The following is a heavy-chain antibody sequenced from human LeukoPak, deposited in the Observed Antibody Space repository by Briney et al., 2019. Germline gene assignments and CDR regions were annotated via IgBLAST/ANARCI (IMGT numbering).Heavy chain of an antibody. J-gene: IGHJ4*02. V-gene: IGHV4-59*08. D-gene: IGHD1-26*01. CDR1: GGSISSYY. CDR3: ARHRFGFQWELLFGAALGFFDY. Sequence: SETLSLTCSVSGGSISSYYWSWIRQPPGKGLEWIGYIYYSGTTNYNPSLKSRVTISVDTSKNQFSLKLSSVTAADTAVYYCARHRFGFQWELLFGAALGFFDYWGQGTLVTVSS. CDR2: IYYSGTT.